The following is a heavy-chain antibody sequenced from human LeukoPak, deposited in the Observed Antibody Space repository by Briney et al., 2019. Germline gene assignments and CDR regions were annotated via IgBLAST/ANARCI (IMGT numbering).Heavy chain of an antibody. Sequence: GGSLKISCKGSGYSFTSYWIGWVRQLPGKGLEWMGIIYPGDSDTRYSPSFQGQVTISADKSISTAYLQWSSLKASDTAMYYCARGPSPDYIYFDYWGQGTLVTVSS. CDR3: ARGPSPDYIYFDY. D-gene: IGHD4-11*01. CDR1: GYSFTSYW. CDR2: IYPGDSDT. V-gene: IGHV5-51*01. J-gene: IGHJ4*02.